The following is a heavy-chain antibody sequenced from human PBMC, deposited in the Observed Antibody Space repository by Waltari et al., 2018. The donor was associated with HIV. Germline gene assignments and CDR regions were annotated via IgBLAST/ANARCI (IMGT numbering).Heavy chain of an antibody. D-gene: IGHD3-10*01. CDR3: ASAPPYSFGSGSPRKYFLF. V-gene: IGHV4-34*02. J-gene: IGHJ4*02. Sequence: QVQLQQFGAGLLKPSETLFLTCGVDGGAFSGYYWSWIRQPPTKGLEWIGEIRHSGSTNYNPPLKSRVIISVDTSKNQFSLKLNSVTAADTAVYFCASAPPYSFGSGSPRKYFLFWGQGTLVTVSS. CDR1: GGAFSGYY. CDR2: IRHSGST.